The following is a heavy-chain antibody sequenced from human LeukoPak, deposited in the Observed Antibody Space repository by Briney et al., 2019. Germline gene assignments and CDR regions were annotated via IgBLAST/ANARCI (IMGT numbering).Heavy chain of an antibody. V-gene: IGHV1-8*01. CDR2: MSPNSGNT. CDR1: GYTFTSYD. Sequence: ASVKVSCKASGYTFTSYDINWVRQATGQGLEWVGWMSPNSGNTGYAQKFQGRVTMTRNTSISTAYMELSSLRSENTAVYYCARTRLLWFGESSYNWFDPWGQGTLVTVSS. CDR3: ARTRLLWFGESSYNWFDP. J-gene: IGHJ5*02. D-gene: IGHD3-10*01.